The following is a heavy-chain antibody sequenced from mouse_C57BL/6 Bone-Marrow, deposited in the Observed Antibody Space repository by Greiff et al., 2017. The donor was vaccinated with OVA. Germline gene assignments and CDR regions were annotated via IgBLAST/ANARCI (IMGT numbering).Heavy chain of an antibody. V-gene: IGHV8-8*01. Sequence: QVTLKESAPGLLQPSQTLSLTFSFSGFSLSPFGMGLGWFRQPSGKGLEWLAHIWWDDDKYYNPALKSRLTISKNTSKNQVFLKIANVDTAVTATYYCARIMRNLYYCNPLDYWGQGTTLTVSS. D-gene: IGHD2-1*01. J-gene: IGHJ2*01. CDR3: ARIMRNLYYCNPLDY. CDR1: GFSLSPFGMG. CDR2: IWWDDDK.